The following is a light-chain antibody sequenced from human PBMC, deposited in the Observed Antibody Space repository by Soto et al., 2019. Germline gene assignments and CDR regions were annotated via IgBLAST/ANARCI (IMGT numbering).Light chain of an antibody. V-gene: IGKV3-11*01. Sequence: EIVLTQSPATLCLSPGERATLSCRASQSVGSSLAWYQQKLGQAPRLLIYAASDRATGIPGRFSGSGSGTDFTLIISSLEPEDFAFYYCQQGNTWPWTFGQGTKVDI. CDR3: QQGNTWPWT. CDR1: QSVGSS. CDR2: AAS. J-gene: IGKJ1*01.